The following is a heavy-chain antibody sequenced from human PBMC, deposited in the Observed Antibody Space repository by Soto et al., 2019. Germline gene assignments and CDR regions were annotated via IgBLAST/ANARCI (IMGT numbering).Heavy chain of an antibody. Sequence: QITLNESGPTQVKHRQPLTLTCTFSGFSLTTSGAGVSWIRQSPGKAPEWLALIYWDDDKRYSPSLKSRLTITKDTAKNQVLLTMADLDPADTATYYCAHRVLRTVFGLVTTTAIYFDFWGQGTPVAVSS. CDR2: IYWDDDK. V-gene: IGHV2-5*02. CDR3: AHRVLRTVFGLVTTTAIYFDF. CDR1: GFSLTTSGAG. D-gene: IGHD3-3*01. J-gene: IGHJ4*02.